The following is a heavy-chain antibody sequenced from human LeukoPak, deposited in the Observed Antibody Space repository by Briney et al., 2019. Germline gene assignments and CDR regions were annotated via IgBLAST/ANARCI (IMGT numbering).Heavy chain of an antibody. Sequence: GESLKISCKGSGYSFTSYWIGWVRQMPGKGLEWMGIIYPGDSDTRYSPSLQGQVTISADKSISTAYLQWSSLKASDTAMYYCARHGLGYCSSTSCSDYYYYGMDVWGQGTTVTVSS. CDR3: ARHGLGYCSSTSCSDYYYYGMDV. CDR1: GYSFTSYW. J-gene: IGHJ6*02. V-gene: IGHV5-51*01. D-gene: IGHD2-2*01. CDR2: IYPGDSDT.